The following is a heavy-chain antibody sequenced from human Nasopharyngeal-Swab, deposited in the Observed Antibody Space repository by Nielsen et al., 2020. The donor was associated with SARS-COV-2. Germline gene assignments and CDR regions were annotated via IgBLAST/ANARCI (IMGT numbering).Heavy chain of an antibody. J-gene: IGHJ6*02. D-gene: IGHD1-7*01. CDR3: ARMGCENGYNWNSYYCYGMDV. CDR2: IVSGDSYT. Sequence: VRQMPGKGLVWVGRIVSGDSYTNYRPSFQRHVTISADKSISTAYLQWSSQKASDTAMYYCARMGCENGYNWNSYYCYGMDVWGQGTTVTVSS. V-gene: IGHV5-10-1*01.